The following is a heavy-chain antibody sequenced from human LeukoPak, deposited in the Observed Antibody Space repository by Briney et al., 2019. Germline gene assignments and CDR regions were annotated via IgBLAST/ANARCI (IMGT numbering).Heavy chain of an antibody. D-gene: IGHD3-9*01. CDR1: GYSFTSYW. V-gene: IGHV5-51*01. CDR3: ARLSATILTGHEYYFDY. CDR2: IYPGDSDT. J-gene: IGHJ4*02. Sequence: GESLKISCKGSGYSFTSYWIGWVRQMPGKGLEWMGIIYPGDSDTRYSPSFQGQVTISADKSISTAYLQWSSLKASDTAMYYCARLSATILTGHEYYFDYWGQGTLVTVSS.